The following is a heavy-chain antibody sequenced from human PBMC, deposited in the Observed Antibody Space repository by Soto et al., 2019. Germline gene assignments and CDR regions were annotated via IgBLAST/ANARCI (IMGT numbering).Heavy chain of an antibody. V-gene: IGHV3-11*06. CDR3: ARDLRDISAAGISANWYFDL. D-gene: IGHD6-13*01. Sequence: QVQLVESGGGLVKPGGSLRLSCAASGFTFSDYYMNWIRQAPGKGPEWVSYISSSSSYTKYADSVKGRFIVSRDNAKNSLYIRMNSLRAEDTAVYYCARDLRDISAAGISANWYFDLWGRGTLVTVSS. J-gene: IGHJ2*01. CDR1: GFTFSDYY. CDR2: ISSSSSYT.